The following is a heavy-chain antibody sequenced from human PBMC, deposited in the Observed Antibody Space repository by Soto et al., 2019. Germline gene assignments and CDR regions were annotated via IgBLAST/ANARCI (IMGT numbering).Heavy chain of an antibody. J-gene: IGHJ5*02. V-gene: IGHV4-61*08. CDR3: ARYHVDTAMAPGNWFDP. CDR1: GGSISSGEHY. CDR2: IYYSGST. D-gene: IGHD5-18*01. Sequence: PSETLSLTCTVSGGSISSGEHYWSWIRQPPGKGLEWIGYIYYSGSTNYNPSLKSRVTISVDTSKIQFSLKLSSVTAADTAVYYCARYHVDTAMAPGNWFDPWGQGTLVTVSS.